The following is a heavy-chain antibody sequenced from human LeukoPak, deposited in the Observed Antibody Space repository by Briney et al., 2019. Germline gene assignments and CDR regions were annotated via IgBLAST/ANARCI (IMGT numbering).Heavy chain of an antibody. CDR3: AKGTDIVVVPAAISS. V-gene: IGHV3-23*01. CDR2: ISGSGGST. Sequence: GGSLRLSCAASGFAFSSYAMSWVRQAPGKGLEWVSAISGSGGSTYYADSVKGRFTISRDNSKNTLYLQMNSLRAEDTAVYYCAKGTDIVVVPAAISSWGQGTLVTVSS. CDR1: GFAFSSYA. D-gene: IGHD2-2*01. J-gene: IGHJ5*02.